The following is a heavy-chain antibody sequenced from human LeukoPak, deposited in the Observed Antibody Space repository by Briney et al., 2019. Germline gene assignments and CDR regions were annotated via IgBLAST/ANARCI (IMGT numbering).Heavy chain of an antibody. CDR1: VFTFNNAW. CDR3: TTGLTMVRGLMSYSDY. D-gene: IGHD3-10*01. V-gene: IGHV3-15*01. CDR2: IKSKTDGGTT. J-gene: IGHJ4*02. Sequence: GGSLRLSCAPSVFTFNNAWMTWVRQALGKGLEWVGRIKSKTDGGTTDYAAPVKGRFTISRDDSKNTLYLQMNSLKTEDTAVYYCTTGLTMVRGLMSYSDYWGQGALVTVSS.